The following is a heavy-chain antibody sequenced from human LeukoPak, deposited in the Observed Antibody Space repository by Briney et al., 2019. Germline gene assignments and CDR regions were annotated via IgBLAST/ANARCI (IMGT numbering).Heavy chain of an antibody. J-gene: IGHJ5*02. V-gene: IGHV4-38-2*02. Sequence: SETLSLTCTVSGYSISSGYYWAWIRQPPGGGLEWIGSISYSGSTYYNPSLKSRVIISVDTSKNQFSLKLSSVTAADTAVYYCARHSTDIWFGELHWFDPWGQGILVTVSS. D-gene: IGHD3-10*01. CDR1: GYSISSGYY. CDR2: ISYSGST. CDR3: ARHSTDIWFGELHWFDP.